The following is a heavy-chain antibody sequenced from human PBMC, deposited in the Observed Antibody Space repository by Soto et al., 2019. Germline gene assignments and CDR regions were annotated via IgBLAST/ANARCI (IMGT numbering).Heavy chain of an antibody. Sequence: SETLSLTCSVSDDSINSDKYYWGWIRQPLGKGPEWIGSVYYRGNAYYNPSLQTRVTISLDKSKSQFSLKLNSVTAADSAVYFCARLEGLATISYYFDFWGPGALVTVSS. J-gene: IGHJ4*02. D-gene: IGHD3-9*01. CDR1: DDSINSDKYY. V-gene: IGHV4-39*01. CDR2: VYYRGNA. CDR3: ARLEGLATISYYFDF.